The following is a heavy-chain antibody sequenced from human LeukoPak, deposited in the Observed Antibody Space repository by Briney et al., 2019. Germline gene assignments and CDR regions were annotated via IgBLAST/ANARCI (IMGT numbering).Heavy chain of an antibody. J-gene: IGHJ6*03. CDR1: GGSFSGYY. CDR2: INHSGST. V-gene: IGHV4-34*01. Sequence: SETLSLTCAVYGGSFSGYYWSWIRQPPGKGLEWIGEINHSGSTNYNPSLKSRVTISVDTSKNQFSLKLSSVTAADTAVYYCARAGWYYYYMDVWGKGTTVTVSS. CDR3: ARAGWYYYYMDV. D-gene: IGHD2-15*01.